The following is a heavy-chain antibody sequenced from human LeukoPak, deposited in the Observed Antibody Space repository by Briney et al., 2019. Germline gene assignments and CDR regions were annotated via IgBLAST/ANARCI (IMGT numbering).Heavy chain of an antibody. Sequence: SETPSLTCTVSGGSISSYYWSWIRQPPGKGLEWIGYIYYSGSTNYNPSLKSRVTTSVDTSKNQFSLKLSSVTAADTAVYYCARDYPAPTYYYDSSGYNPWFDPWGQGTLVTVSS. CDR2: IYYSGST. D-gene: IGHD3-22*01. J-gene: IGHJ5*02. V-gene: IGHV4-59*01. CDR1: GGSISSYY. CDR3: ARDYPAPTYYYDSSGYNPWFDP.